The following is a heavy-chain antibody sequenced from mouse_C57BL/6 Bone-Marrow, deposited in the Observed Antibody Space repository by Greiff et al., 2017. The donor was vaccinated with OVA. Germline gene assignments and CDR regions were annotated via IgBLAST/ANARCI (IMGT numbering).Heavy chain of an antibody. J-gene: IGHJ2*01. CDR2: IDPETGGT. CDR3: TRGMGPFDY. Sequence: VKVVESGAELVRPGASVTLSCKASGYTFTDYEMHWVKQTPVHGLEWIGAIDPETGGTAYNQKFKGKAILTADKSSSTAYMELRSLTSEDSAVYYCTRGMGPFDYWGQGTTLTVSS. D-gene: IGHD4-1*01. V-gene: IGHV1-15*01. CDR1: GYTFTDYE.